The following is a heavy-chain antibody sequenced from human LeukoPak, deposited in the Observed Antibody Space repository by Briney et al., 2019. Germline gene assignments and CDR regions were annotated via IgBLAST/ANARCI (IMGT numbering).Heavy chain of an antibody. J-gene: IGHJ5*02. CDR3: AKTGIYDRISANWFDP. CDR2: IRYDGSNK. V-gene: IGHV3-30*02. D-gene: IGHD3-22*01. CDR1: GFTFSSYG. Sequence: GGSLRLSCAASGFTFSSYGMHWVRQAPGKGLEWVAFIRYDGSNKYYADSVKGRFTISRDNSKNTLYLQMNSLRAEDTAVYYCAKTGIYDRISANWFDPWGQGTLVTVSS.